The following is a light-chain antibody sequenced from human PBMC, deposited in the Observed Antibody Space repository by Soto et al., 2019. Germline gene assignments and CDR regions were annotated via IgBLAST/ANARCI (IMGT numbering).Light chain of an antibody. J-gene: IGLJ2*01. CDR2: EVS. CDR3: TSYAGSNNLGV. Sequence: QSALTQPPSASGSPGQSVTISCTGTSSDVGSYNYVSWHQQHPGKAPKLMIYEVSKRPSGVPDRFSGSKSGNTASLTVSGLQAEDEADYYCTSYAGSNNLGVFGGGTKLTVL. CDR1: SSDVGSYNY. V-gene: IGLV2-8*01.